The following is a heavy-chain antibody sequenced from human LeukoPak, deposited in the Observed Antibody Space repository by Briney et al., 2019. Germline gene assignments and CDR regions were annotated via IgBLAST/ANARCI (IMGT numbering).Heavy chain of an antibody. J-gene: IGHJ4*02. CDR3: ARDRKGAESFGAAAGYFDY. V-gene: IGHV4-4*02. D-gene: IGHD6-13*01. Sequence: PSETLSLTCAVSGGSISSSNWWSWVRQPPGKGLEWIGEIYHSGSTNYNPSLKSRVTISVDKSKNQFSLKLSSVTAADTAVYYCARDRKGAESFGAAAGYFDYWGQGTLVTVSS. CDR1: GGSISSSNW. CDR2: IYHSGST.